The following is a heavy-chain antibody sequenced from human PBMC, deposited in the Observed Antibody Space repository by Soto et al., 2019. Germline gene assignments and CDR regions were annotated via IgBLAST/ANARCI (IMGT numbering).Heavy chain of an antibody. V-gene: IGHV2-5*01. CDR1: GFSLSTSGVG. CDR3: AHRGTNSKNAVYYYYYDMDV. Sequence: QITLKESGPTLVKPTQTLTLTCTFSGFSLSTSGVGVCCIRQPPGKALEWLALIYWNADKRYSPSLKTRLTITTDTSKNQVALTMTNMDPVDTATYDSAHRGTNSKNAVYYYYYDMDVWGQGTTVNVSS. J-gene: IGHJ6*02. CDR2: IYWNADK. D-gene: IGHD4-4*01.